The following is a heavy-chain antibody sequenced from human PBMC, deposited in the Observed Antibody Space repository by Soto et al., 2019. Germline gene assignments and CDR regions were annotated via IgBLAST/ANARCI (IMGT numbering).Heavy chain of an antibody. CDR1: ENTFSSYW. CDR2: IYPDDSDT. J-gene: IGHJ5*02. V-gene: IGHV5-51*01. D-gene: IGHD2-15*01. CDR3: ARSRGGGRYRWFDP. Sequence: GASLKISCKGSENTFSSYWIAWVRKLPGKGLECMGIIYPDDSDTRYSPSFQGQVTISADKSITTAYLEWSSLKASDTAMYYCARSRGGGRYRWFDPWGQGNQVTVSS.